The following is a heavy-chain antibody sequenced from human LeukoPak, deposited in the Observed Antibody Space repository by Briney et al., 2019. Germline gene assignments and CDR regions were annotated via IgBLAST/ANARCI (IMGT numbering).Heavy chain of an antibody. D-gene: IGHD3-9*01. V-gene: IGHV3-64*01. Sequence: GGSLRLSCAASGFTFSSYAMHWVRQAPGKGLEYVLAISSNGGSTYYANSVKGRFTISRDNSKNTLYLQMGSLRAEDMAVYYCARDNYDILTGYYDYWGQGTLVTVSS. J-gene: IGHJ4*02. CDR1: GFTFSSYA. CDR2: ISSNGGST. CDR3: ARDNYDILTGYYDY.